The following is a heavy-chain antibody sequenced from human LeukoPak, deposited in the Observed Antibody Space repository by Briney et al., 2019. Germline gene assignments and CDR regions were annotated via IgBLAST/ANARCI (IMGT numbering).Heavy chain of an antibody. CDR3: ASYQQWLVKGTFDY. CDR2: IIPIFGTA. CDR1: GGTFSSYA. D-gene: IGHD6-19*01. J-gene: IGHJ4*02. Sequence: SVKVSCKASGGTFSSYAISRVRQAPGQGLEWMGGIIPIFGTANYAQKFQGRVTITADESTSTAYMELSSLRSKDTAVYYCASYQQWLVKGTFDYWGQGTLVTVSS. V-gene: IGHV1-69*01.